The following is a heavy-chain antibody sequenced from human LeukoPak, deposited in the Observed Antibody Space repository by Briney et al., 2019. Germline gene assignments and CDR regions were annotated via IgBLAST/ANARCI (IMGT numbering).Heavy chain of an antibody. CDR3: ARRDCVGDCYSNWFDP. CDR1: GYTFTNYF. V-gene: IGHV1-46*01. D-gene: IGHD2-21*02. CDR2: INPRSGST. J-gene: IGHJ5*02. Sequence: GASVKVSCKASGYTFTNYFMHWVRQAPGQGLEWMGIINPRSGSTGYAQKFQGRITMTTDMSTGTVYMELSSLESEDTAVYYCARRDCVGDCYSNWFDPWGQGTLVTVSS.